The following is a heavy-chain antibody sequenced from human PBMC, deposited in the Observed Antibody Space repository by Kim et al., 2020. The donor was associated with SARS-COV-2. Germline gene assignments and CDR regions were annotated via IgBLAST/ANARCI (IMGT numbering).Heavy chain of an antibody. CDR3: ARNEFSNYEGWEDY. D-gene: IGHD4-4*01. J-gene: IGHJ4*02. CDR2: ISAYNGNT. V-gene: IGHV1-18*04. Sequence: ASVKVSCKASGYTFTSYGISWVRQAPGQGLEWMGWISAYNGNTNYAQKLQGRVTMTTDTSTSTAYMELRSLRSDDTAVYYCARNEFSNYEGWEDYWGQGTLVTVSS. CDR1: GYTFTSYG.